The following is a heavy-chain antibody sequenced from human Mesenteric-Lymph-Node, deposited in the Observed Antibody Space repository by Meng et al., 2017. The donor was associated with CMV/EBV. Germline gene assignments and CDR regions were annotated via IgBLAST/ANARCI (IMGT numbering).Heavy chain of an antibody. J-gene: IGHJ4*02. CDR2: ISHRGTS. D-gene: IGHD4-23*01. V-gene: IGHV4-39*07. CDR3: ARDLRPGGLDY. CDR1: GDSIRGDDYY. Sequence: SETLSLTCTVLGDSIRGDDYYWDWIRQTPGKGLEWIASISHRGTSFYTPSLKSRVTISMDTSKNQMSLKLKYVTAADSAIYYCARDLRPGGLDYWGQGTLVTVSS.